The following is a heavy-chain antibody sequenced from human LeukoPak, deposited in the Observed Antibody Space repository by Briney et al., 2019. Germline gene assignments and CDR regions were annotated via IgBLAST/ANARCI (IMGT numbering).Heavy chain of an antibody. D-gene: IGHD3-10*01. V-gene: IGHV1-46*01. CDR3: ARGGALMELYLGSSHYDY. J-gene: IGHJ4*02. CDR1: GYTFTSYY. CDR2: INPSGGCT. Sequence: ASVKVSCKASGYTFTSYYMHWVRQAPGQGLEWMGIINPSGGCTSYAQKFQGRVTMTRDTSTNTVYMELSSLRSEDTAVYYCARGGALMELYLGSSHYDYWGQGTLVTVSS.